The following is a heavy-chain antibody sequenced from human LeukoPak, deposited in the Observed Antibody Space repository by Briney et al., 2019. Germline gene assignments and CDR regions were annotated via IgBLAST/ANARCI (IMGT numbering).Heavy chain of an antibody. V-gene: IGHV4-30-4*01. CDR1: GGSISSGDYY. J-gene: IGHJ5*02. CDR2: IYYSGST. CDR3: ARADSSRVPTTMVRNWFDP. D-gene: IGHD3-10*01. Sequence: SQTLSLTCTVSGGSISSGDYYWSWIRQPPGKGLEWIGYIYYSGSTYYNPSLKSRVTISVDTSKNQFSLKLSSVTAADTAVYYCARADSSRVPTTMVRNWFDPWGQGTLVTVSS.